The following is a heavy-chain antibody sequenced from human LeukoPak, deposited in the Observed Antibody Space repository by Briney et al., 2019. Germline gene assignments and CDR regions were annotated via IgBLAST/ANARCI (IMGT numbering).Heavy chain of an antibody. Sequence: GGSLRLSCAASGFTFSSSAMSWVRQAPGKGLEWVSSISGSGSGGSTYYADSVKGRFTISRDNSKNTLYLQMNSLIAEDTAVYYCAKVYDNQLLFNWFDPWGQGTLVTVSS. CDR1: GFTFSSSA. J-gene: IGHJ5*02. D-gene: IGHD2-2*01. V-gene: IGHV3-23*01. CDR2: ISGSGSGGST. CDR3: AKVYDNQLLFNWFDP.